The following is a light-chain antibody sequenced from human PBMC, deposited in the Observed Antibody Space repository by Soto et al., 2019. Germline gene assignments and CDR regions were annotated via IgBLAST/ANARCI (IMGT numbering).Light chain of an antibody. Sequence: DIQMTQSPSSLSASVGDRVTITCRASQSISSYLNWYQQKPGKAPKLLIYAASSLQSGVPSRFSGSGSGTDFTLTISSLQPEDFATYYCQQSYSTPITFGQGTRFEIK. J-gene: IGKJ5*01. CDR1: QSISSY. V-gene: IGKV1-39*01. CDR3: QQSYSTPIT. CDR2: AAS.